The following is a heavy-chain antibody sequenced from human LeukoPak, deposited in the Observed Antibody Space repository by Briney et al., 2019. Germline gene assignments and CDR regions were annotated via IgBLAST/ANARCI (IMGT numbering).Heavy chain of an antibody. J-gene: IGHJ4*02. CDR2: ISSSASII. CDR3: VRARFTTFVYY. CDR1: GFTLSGYA. Sequence: QPGGSLRLSCAASGFTLSGYAMNWVRQAPGKGLEWVSYISSSASIIYYADSVKGRFTISRDNAKNSLSLQMNNLSVDDTAVYYCVRARFTTFVYYWGQGTLVTVSS. D-gene: IGHD1-1*01. V-gene: IGHV3-48*03.